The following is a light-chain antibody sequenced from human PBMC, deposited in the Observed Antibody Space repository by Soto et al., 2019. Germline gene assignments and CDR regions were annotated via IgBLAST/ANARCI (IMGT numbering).Light chain of an antibody. CDR1: QNIDRW. Sequence: DIPMTQSPSTLSTSVGDRAIITCRATQNIDRWLAWYQQKPGKAPKLLIYEASSLEGGVPSRFSGSGSGTEFTLTVSGLQAEDFATYWCQQYKSGSTFGQGTKLDFK. V-gene: IGKV1-5*01. CDR2: EAS. CDR3: QQYKSGST. J-gene: IGKJ1*01.